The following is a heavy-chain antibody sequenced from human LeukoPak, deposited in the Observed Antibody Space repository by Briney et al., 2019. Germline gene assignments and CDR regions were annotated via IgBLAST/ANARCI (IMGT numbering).Heavy chain of an antibody. Sequence: QPGGSLDLSCEPSGFAFSSIRRTWARQAPGKGLEWVANIKKDGSEKYYVDSVKGRFTISRDNAKKSLYLQMISLRAEAKAVYYGGSNRYNNWGQGTLVTVSS. CDR2: IKKDGSEK. V-gene: IGHV3-7*02. J-gene: IGHJ4*02. D-gene: IGHD3-16*02. CDR3: GSNRYNN. CDR1: GFAFSSIR.